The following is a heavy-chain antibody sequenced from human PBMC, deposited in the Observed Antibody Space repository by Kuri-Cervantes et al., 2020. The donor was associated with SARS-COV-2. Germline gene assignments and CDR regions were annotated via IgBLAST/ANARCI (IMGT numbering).Heavy chain of an antibody. CDR1: GFAVRNTY. V-gene: IGHV3-53*01. CDR3: ARAKSPNAALVPADY. J-gene: IGHJ4*02. Sequence: GGSLRLSCAASGFAVRNTYMAWVRQAPGKGLECVSVIYSGGNTYYADSVKGRFTISRDSSKNTLYLQVNSLRAEDTAVYYCARAKSPNAALVPADYWGQGTLVTVSS. CDR2: IYSGGNT. D-gene: IGHD5-18*01.